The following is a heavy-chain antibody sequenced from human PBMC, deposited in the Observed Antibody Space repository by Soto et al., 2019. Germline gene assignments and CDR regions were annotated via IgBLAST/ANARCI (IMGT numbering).Heavy chain of an antibody. CDR3: ARHPPSYSSSGLVYYYYGMDV. CDR1: GYSFTSYW. D-gene: IGHD6-6*01. J-gene: IGHJ6*02. V-gene: IGHV5-51*01. Sequence: PGESLKISCKGSGYSFTSYWIGWVRQMPGKGLEWMGIIYPGDSDTRYSPSFQGQVTISADKSISTAYLQWSSLKASDTAMYYCARHPPSYSSSGLVYYYYGMDVWGQGTTVTVSS. CDR2: IYPGDSDT.